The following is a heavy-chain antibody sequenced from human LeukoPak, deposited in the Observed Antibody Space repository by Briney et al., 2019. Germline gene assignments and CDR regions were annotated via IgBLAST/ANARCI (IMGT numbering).Heavy chain of an antibody. V-gene: IGHV4-61*10. Sequence: SETLSLTCTVSGGSISSGSYYWSWIRQPAGKGLEWIGYIYYSGSTNYNPSLKSRVTISVDTSKNQFSLKLSSVTAADTAVYYCARADWGVTTETASVYYYYMDVWGKGTTVTISS. J-gene: IGHJ6*03. CDR1: GGSISSGSYY. CDR2: IYYSGST. CDR3: ARADWGVTTETASVYYYYMDV. D-gene: IGHD4-17*01.